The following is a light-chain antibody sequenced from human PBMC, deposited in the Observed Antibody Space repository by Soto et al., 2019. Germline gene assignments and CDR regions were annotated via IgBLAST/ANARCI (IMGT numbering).Light chain of an antibody. Sequence: EIVLTQSPATLSLSPGERATLSCRASQSVPNSRLAWYQQKPGQAPSLVISDTSIRATGIPDRFSGSGSGTEFTLTISSLQSEDFAVYYCQQYDNWPSTFGQGTRLEI. J-gene: IGKJ5*01. V-gene: IGKV3D-15*01. CDR3: QQYDNWPST. CDR1: QSVPNSR. CDR2: DTS.